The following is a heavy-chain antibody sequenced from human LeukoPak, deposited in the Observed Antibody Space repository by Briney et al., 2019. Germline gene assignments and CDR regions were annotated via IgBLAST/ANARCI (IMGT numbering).Heavy chain of an antibody. V-gene: IGHV3-23*01. CDR1: GFTFSSYA. J-gene: IGHJ4*02. CDR3: ARDPYYDSSGYFVG. Sequence: GGSLRLSCAASGFTFSSYAMSWVRQAPGKGLEWVSAISGSGGSTYYADSVKGRFTISRDNSKNTLYLQMNSLRAEDTAVYYCARDPYYDSSGYFVGWGQGTLVTVSS. CDR2: ISGSGGST. D-gene: IGHD3-22*01.